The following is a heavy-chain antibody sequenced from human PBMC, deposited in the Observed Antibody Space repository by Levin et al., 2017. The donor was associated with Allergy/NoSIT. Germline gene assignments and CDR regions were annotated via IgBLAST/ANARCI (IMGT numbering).Heavy chain of an antibody. J-gene: IGHJ4*02. Sequence: GGSLRLSCAASGFPFSTYSMNWVRQAPGKGLEWVSYITSSGATIYYADSVKGRFTISRDNAKNSLYLQMDSLRDEDTAVYYCARDKYNSAWGQGTLVTVSS. CDR2: ITSSGATI. V-gene: IGHV3-48*02. D-gene: IGHD6-25*01. CDR1: GFPFSTYS. CDR3: ARDKYNSA.